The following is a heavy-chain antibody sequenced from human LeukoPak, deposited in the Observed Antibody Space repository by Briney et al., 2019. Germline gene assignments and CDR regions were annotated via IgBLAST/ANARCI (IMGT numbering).Heavy chain of an antibody. V-gene: IGHV4-59*01. CDR2: IYYSGST. J-gene: IGHJ4*02. CDR3: ARTSEWLTFDY. Sequence: SETLSLTCTVSGGSISSYYWSWIRQPPGKGLEWIGYIYYSGSTNYNPSLKSRVTISVDTSKNQFSLRLSSVTAADTAVYYCARTSEWLTFDYWGQGTLVTVSS. D-gene: IGHD5-12*01. CDR1: GGSISSYY.